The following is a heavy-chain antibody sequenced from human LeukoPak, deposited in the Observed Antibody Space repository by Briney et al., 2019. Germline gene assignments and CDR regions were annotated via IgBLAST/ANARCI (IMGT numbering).Heavy chain of an antibody. CDR1: GFTFSSYS. D-gene: IGHD4-17*01. J-gene: IGHJ5*02. Sequence: GGSLRLSCAASGFTFSSYSMNWVRQAPGKRLEWVSSISSSSSYIYYADSVKGRFTISRDNAKNSLYLQMNSLRAEDTAVYYCASEYGDYTPFDPWGQGTLVTVSS. V-gene: IGHV3-21*01. CDR2: ISSSSSYI. CDR3: ASEYGDYTPFDP.